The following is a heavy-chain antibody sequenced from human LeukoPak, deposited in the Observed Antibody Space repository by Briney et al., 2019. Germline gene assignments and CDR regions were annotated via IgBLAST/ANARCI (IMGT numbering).Heavy chain of an antibody. Sequence: PSETLSLTCSVSGGSISGYYWSWIRQPPGKGLEWIGYIYYSGSTNYNPSLKSRVTISVDTSNNQFSLRLSSVTAADTAMYYCARSPESGWNDYWGQGTLVTVSS. CDR3: ARSPESGWNDY. CDR2: IYYSGST. V-gene: IGHV4-59*01. D-gene: IGHD6-19*01. CDR1: GGSISGYY. J-gene: IGHJ4*02.